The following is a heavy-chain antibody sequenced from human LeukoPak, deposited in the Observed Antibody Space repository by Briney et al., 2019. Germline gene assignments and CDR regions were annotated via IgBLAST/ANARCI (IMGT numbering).Heavy chain of an antibody. D-gene: IGHD2-2*01. CDR3: ARALGYCSSTSCLYYFDY. CDR1: GYSISSGYY. V-gene: IGHV4-38-2*01. CDR2: IYHSGST. Sequence: KPSETLSLTCAVSGYSISSGYYWGWIRQPPGKGLEWIGSIYHSGSTYYNPSLKSRVTISVDTSKNQFSLKLSSVTAADTAVYYCARALGYCSSTSCLYYFDYWGQGTLVTVPS. J-gene: IGHJ4*02.